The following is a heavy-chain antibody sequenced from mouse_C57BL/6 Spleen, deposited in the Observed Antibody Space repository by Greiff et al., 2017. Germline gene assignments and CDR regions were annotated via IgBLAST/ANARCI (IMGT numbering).Heavy chain of an antibody. V-gene: IGHV5-4*01. CDR2: ISDGGSYT. J-gene: IGHJ2*01. CDR1: GFTFSSYA. Sequence: EVKLVESGGGLVKPGGSLKLSCAASGFTFSSYAMSWVRQTPEKRLEWVATISDGGSYTYYPDNVKGRFTISRDNAKNNLYLQMSHLKSEDTAMYYCARDGSSSSYYFDYWGQGTTLTVSS. D-gene: IGHD1-1*01. CDR3: ARDGSSSSYYFDY.